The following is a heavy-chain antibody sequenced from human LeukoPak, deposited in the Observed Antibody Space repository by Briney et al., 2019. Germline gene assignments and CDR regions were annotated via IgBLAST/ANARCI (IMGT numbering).Heavy chain of an antibody. V-gene: IGHV4-30-4*08. Sequence: PSETLSLTCTVSGDSITSGDYYWTWIRQPPGKGLEWVAYMHYTGNTYYNSSLKSRLTISVDTSKNQFSLRLTFVTAADTAMYYCARHLSGSSWFDPWGQGTLVTVSS. D-gene: IGHD1-26*01. CDR1: GDSITSGDYY. CDR3: ARHLSGSSWFDP. J-gene: IGHJ5*02. CDR2: MHYTGNT.